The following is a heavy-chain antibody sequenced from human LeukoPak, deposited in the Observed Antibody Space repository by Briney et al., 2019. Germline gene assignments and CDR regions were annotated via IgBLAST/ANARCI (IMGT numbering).Heavy chain of an antibody. CDR3: ATDVTGTAPYDF. J-gene: IGHJ4*02. Sequence: ASVKVSCEVSGYSLSELSIHWVRQAPGKGLEWIGGFDREDDEAVYEQRFQGRVTMTEDTSTETAYMELSSLRSEDAAVYYCATDVTGTAPYDFWGQGTLVTVSS. V-gene: IGHV1-24*01. CDR1: GYSLSELS. D-gene: IGHD1-7*01. CDR2: FDREDDEA.